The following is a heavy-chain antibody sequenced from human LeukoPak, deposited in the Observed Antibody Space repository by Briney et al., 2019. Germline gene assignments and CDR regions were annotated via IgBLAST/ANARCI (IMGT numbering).Heavy chain of an antibody. J-gene: IGHJ4*02. CDR1: GGSISTSNYY. D-gene: IGHD3-22*01. Sequence: SETLSLTCTVSGGSISTSNYYWGWIRQPPGKGLEWIGNIFYSGSTYYNPSLKSRVTISVDTSKNQFSLKLSSVTAADTAVYYCARDLREENYDSSGYYPTGFDYWGQGTLVTVSS. CDR2: IFYSGST. V-gene: IGHV4-39*07. CDR3: ARDLREENYDSSGYYPTGFDY.